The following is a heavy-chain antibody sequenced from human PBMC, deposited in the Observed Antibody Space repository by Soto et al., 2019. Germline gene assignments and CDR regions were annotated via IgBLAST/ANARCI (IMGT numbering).Heavy chain of an antibody. D-gene: IGHD3-10*01. CDR1: GYTFTSYG. CDR2: ISAYNGNT. Sequence: QVQLVQSGAEVKKPGASVKVSCKASGYTFTSYGISWVRQAPGQGLEWMGWISAYNGNTNYAQKLQGRVTMTTDTSTRSAYSELRSLRSDDTAVYYRAIGNTMFRGVIRYCFDYWGQGTLVTVSS. V-gene: IGHV1-18*01. CDR3: AIGNTMFRGVIRYCFDY. J-gene: IGHJ4*02.